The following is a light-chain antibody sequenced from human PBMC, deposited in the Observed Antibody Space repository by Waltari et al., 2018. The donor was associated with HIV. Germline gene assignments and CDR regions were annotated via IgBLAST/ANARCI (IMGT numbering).Light chain of an antibody. J-gene: IGLJ1*01. Sequence: QSALTQPASVSGSPGQSITISCTGTSSDVGGYNYVSWYQQHPGKAPKLMIDEVSNRPEGVSTRFSGSKSGNTAALTISGLQAEDEADYYCSSYTSSISYVFGTGTKVTVL. CDR1: SSDVGGYNY. CDR3: SSYTSSISYV. CDR2: EVS. V-gene: IGLV2-14*01.